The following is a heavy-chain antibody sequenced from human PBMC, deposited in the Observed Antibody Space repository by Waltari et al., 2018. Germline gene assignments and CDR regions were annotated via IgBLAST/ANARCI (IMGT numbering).Heavy chain of an antibody. V-gene: IGHV4-39*01. CDR1: GGSLSTNYH. CDR3: GRIAFGDDGGYFQH. D-gene: IGHD4-17*01. J-gene: IGHJ1*01. CDR2: MQYRGST. Sequence: QLQLHESGPGLVKPSETLSLTCTVSGGSLSTNYHWGWSRQPPGKGLEWMGNMQYRGSTFYNPSLKSRVTISLDTSKNQFSLRLSSVGAADTAVYFCGRIAFGDDGGYFQHWGQGTLVTVSS.